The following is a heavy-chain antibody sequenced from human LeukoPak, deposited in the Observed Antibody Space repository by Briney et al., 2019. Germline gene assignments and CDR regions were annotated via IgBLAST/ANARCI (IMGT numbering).Heavy chain of an antibody. CDR2: ISDSGGNT. CDR3: ARNSLGYCSGGSCYSSWYFDL. J-gene: IGHJ2*01. CDR1: GFTFSNYA. D-gene: IGHD2-15*01. Sequence: GGSLRLYCAASGFTFSNYAMSWVRQAPGKGLEWVSGISDSGGNTHYADSVRGRFTISRDNSKNTLYLQMNSLRAADAAVYYCARNSLGYCSGGSCYSSWYFDLWGRGTLVTVSS. V-gene: IGHV3-23*01.